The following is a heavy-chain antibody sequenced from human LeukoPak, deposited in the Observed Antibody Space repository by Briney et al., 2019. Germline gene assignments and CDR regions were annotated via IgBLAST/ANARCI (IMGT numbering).Heavy chain of an antibody. J-gene: IGHJ4*02. CDR3: ATRYSSNWYFDY. CDR2: IHTSGST. Sequence: SETLSLTCTVSGDSISDYDLSWIRQPAGKGLEWIGHIHTSGSTNYNPSLKSRITMSVDTSKNRFSLRLSSVTAADTAVYYCATRYSSNWYFDYWGQGTLVTVSS. D-gene: IGHD6-13*01. V-gene: IGHV4-4*07. CDR1: GDSISDYD.